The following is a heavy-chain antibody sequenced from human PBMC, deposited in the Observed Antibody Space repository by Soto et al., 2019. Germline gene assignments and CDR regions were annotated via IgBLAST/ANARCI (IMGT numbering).Heavy chain of an antibody. J-gene: IGHJ4*02. V-gene: IGHV3-30*02. Sequence: GGSLRLSCAASGFTFSSYGMHWVRQAPGKGLEWVAVIWYDGSNKYYADSVKGRFTISRDNSKNTLYLQMNSLRAEDTAVYYCAKDIRFGELLSIEYWGQGTLVTVSS. CDR2: IWYDGSNK. CDR1: GFTFSSYG. CDR3: AKDIRFGELLSIEY. D-gene: IGHD3-10*01.